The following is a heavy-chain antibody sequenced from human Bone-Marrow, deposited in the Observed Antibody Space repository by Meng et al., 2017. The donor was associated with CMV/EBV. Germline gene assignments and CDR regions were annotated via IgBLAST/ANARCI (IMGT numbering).Heavy chain of an antibody. CDR2: MNPNRGNK. CDR1: GYTFTSYD. J-gene: IGHJ6*02. CDR3: ARGAGSSGYYYVWGGDYYYGMDV. V-gene: IGHV1-8*03. Sequence: ASVKVSCKASGYTFTSYDINWVRQATGQGLEWMGWMNPNRGNKGYAQKFQGRVTITRNTSISTAYMELSSLRSEDTAVYYCARGAGSSGYYYVWGGDYYYGMDVWGQGTTVTVSS. D-gene: IGHD3-22*01.